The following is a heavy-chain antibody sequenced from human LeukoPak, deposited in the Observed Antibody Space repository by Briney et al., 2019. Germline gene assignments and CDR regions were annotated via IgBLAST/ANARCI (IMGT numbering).Heavy chain of an antibody. CDR2: ISSSSSYI. V-gene: IGHV3-21*01. J-gene: IGHJ4*02. D-gene: IGHD2-2*01. CDR3: ASILDPYCSSTSCTDY. Sequence: GGSLRLSCAASGFTFSSYSMNWVRQAPGKGLEWVSSISSSSSYIYYADSVKGRFTISRDNAKNSLYLQMNGLGAEDTAVYYCASILDPYCSSTSCTDYWGQGTLVTVSS. CDR1: GFTFSSYS.